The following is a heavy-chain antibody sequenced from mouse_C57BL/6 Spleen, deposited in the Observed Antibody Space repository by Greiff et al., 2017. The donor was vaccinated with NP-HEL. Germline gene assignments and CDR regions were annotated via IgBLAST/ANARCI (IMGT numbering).Heavy chain of an antibody. V-gene: IGHV1-19*01. CDR2: INPYNGGT. CDR1: GYTFTDYY. CDR3: ARDWDGIFAY. J-gene: IGHJ3*01. D-gene: IGHD4-1*01. Sequence: EVQLQQSGPVLVKPGASVKMSCKASGYTFTDYYMNWVKQSHGKSLEWIGVINPYNGGTSYNQKFKGKATLTVDKSSSTAYMELNSLTSEDSAVYYCARDWDGIFAYWGQGTLVTVSA.